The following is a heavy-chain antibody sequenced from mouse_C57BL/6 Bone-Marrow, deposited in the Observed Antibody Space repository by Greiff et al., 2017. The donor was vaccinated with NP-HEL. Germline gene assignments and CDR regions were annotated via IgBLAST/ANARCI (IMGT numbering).Heavy chain of an antibody. CDR2: SRNKANDYTT. V-gene: IGHV7-1*01. D-gene: IGHD2-3*01. J-gene: IGHJ1*03. CDR3: ARDLYDGYSYWYFDV. Sequence: EVKLMESGGGLVQSGRSLRLSCATSGFTFSDFYMAWVRQAPGKGLEWIAASRNKANDYTTEYSASVKGRFIVSRDTSQSILYLQMNALRAEDTAIYYCARDLYDGYSYWYFDVWGTGTTVTVSS. CDR1: GFTFSDFY.